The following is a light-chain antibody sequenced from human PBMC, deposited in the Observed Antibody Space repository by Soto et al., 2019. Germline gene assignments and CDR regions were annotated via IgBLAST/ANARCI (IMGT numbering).Light chain of an antibody. J-gene: IGLJ2*01. CDR1: SWHSNDI. CDR2: LEGSGSY. V-gene: IGLV4-60*02. CDR3: ETWDSNTRV. Sequence: QSVLTQSSSASASLGSSVKLTCTLSSWHSNDIIAWHQQQPGKAPRYLMKLEGSGSYNKGSGVPDRCSGSSSGADRYLTISNLQVEDEANYYCETWDSNTRVFGGGTKLTVL.